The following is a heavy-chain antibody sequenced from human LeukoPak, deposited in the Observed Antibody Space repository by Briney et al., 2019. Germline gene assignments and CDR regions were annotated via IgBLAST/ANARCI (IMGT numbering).Heavy chain of an antibody. CDR1: GFTFSSYG. CDR3: ARKNYGSGSYSFDY. CDR2: IWYAGSNK. D-gene: IGHD3-10*01. J-gene: IGHJ4*02. V-gene: IGHV3-33*01. Sequence: GGSLRLSCAASGFTFSSYGMHWVRQAPGKGLEWVAVIWYAGSNKYYADSVKGRFTISRDNSKNTLYLQMNSLRAEDTAVYYCARKNYGSGSYSFDYWGQGTLVTVSS.